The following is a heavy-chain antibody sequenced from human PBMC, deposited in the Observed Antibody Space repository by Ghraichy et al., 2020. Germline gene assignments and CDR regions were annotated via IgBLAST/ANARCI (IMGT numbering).Heavy chain of an antibody. CDR1: GFTFSSYW. Sequence: GGSLRLSCAASGFTFSSYWMSWVRQAPGKGLEWVANIKQDGSEKYYVDSVKGRFTISRDNAKNSLYLQMNSLRAEDTAVYYCARDQRAAAGSFDYWGQGTLVTVSS. V-gene: IGHV3-7*03. CDR3: ARDQRAAAGSFDY. CDR2: IKQDGSEK. D-gene: IGHD6-13*01. J-gene: IGHJ4*02.